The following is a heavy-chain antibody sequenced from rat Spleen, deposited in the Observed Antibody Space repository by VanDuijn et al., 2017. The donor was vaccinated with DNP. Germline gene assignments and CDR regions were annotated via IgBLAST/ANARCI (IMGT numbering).Heavy chain of an antibody. J-gene: IGHJ3*01. CDR3: AGNYYDGSSYYPFAY. V-gene: IGHV5-25*01. D-gene: IGHD1-12*02. CDR2: INTDGDRI. Sequence: EVQLVGSGGGLVQPGKSLKLSCAASGFTFNNYDMAWVRQAPTKGLEWVASINTDGDRIYYQDSVKGRFTVSRDNARSTLYLQMDSLRSEDTATYYCAGNYYDGSSYYPFAYWGQGTLVTVSS. CDR1: GFTFNNYD.